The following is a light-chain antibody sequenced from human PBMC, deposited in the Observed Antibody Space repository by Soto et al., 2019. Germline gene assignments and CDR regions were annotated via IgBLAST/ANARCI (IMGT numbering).Light chain of an antibody. CDR1: SGHSSYI. J-gene: IGLJ3*02. Sequence: QLVLTQSSSASAYLGSSVKLTCTLSSGHSSYIIAWHQQQPGKAPRYLINLEGSGSFNRGSGVPDRFSGSSSGADRYLTISNLQFEDEADYYCETWDGNTRVFGGGTKLTVL. CDR3: ETWDGNTRV. CDR2: LEGSGSF. V-gene: IGLV4-60*02.